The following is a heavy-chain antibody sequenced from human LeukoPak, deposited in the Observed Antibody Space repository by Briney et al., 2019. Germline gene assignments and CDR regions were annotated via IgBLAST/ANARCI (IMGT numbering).Heavy chain of an antibody. V-gene: IGHV3-21*01. CDR1: GFIFSSYS. Sequence: GGSLRLSCAASGFIFSSYSMNWVRQAPGKGLEWVSSISSSSSYIYYADSVKGRFTISRDNSKNTLYLQMNSLRVEDTAVYYCAKHSAEKYSGNYGWAPPDEHWGQGSLVTVSS. J-gene: IGHJ4*02. CDR2: ISSSSSYI. D-gene: IGHD5-12*01. CDR3: AKHSAEKYSGNYGWAPPDEH.